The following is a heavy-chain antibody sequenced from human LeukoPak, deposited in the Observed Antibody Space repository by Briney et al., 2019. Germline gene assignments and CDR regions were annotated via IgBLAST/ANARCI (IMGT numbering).Heavy chain of an antibody. CDR2: INHSGST. D-gene: IGHD6-19*01. J-gene: IGHJ6*02. Sequence: SETLSLTCAVYGGSFSGYYWSWIRQPPGKGLEWIGEINHSGSTNYNPSLKSRVTISVDTSKNQFSLKLSSVTAADTAVYYCARGRGSSGWSSSGMDVWGQGTTVTVSS. V-gene: IGHV4-34*01. CDR1: GGSFSGYY. CDR3: ARGRGSSGWSSSGMDV.